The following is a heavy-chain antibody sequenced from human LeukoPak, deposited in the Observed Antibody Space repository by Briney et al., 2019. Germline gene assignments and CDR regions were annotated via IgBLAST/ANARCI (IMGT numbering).Heavy chain of an antibody. Sequence: SETLSLTCTVSGGSISSSSYYWGWIRQPPGKGLEWIGSIYYSGSTYYNPSLKSRVTTSVDTSKNQFSLKLSSVTAADTAVYYCARRITMVRGVIHYYYYMDVWGKGTTVTISS. CDR3: ARRITMVRGVIHYYYYMDV. CDR2: IYYSGST. D-gene: IGHD3-10*01. CDR1: GGSISSSSYY. V-gene: IGHV4-39*01. J-gene: IGHJ6*03.